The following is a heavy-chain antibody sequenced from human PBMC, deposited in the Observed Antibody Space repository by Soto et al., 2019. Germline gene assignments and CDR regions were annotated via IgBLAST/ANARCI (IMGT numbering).Heavy chain of an antibody. Sequence: GGSLRLSCAASGFTFSSYAMSWVRQAPGKGLEWVSAISGSGGSTYYADSVKGRFTISRDNSKNTLSLQMNSLRAEDTALYYFSKQISSRWYYFDSWGQGTLVTVSS. V-gene: IGHV3-23*01. CDR2: ISGSGGST. D-gene: IGHD6-13*01. J-gene: IGHJ4*02. CDR1: GFTFSSYA. CDR3: SKQISSRWYYFDS.